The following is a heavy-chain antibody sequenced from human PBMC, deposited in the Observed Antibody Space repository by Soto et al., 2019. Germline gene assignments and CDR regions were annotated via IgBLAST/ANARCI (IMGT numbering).Heavy chain of an antibody. CDR3: ARDRGTDDSSGYDPFDI. J-gene: IGHJ3*02. V-gene: IGHV1-18*04. CDR1: GYTFTSYG. CDR2: ISAYNGNT. D-gene: IGHD3-22*01. Sequence: ASVKVSCKASGYTFTSYGISWVRQAPGQGLEWMGWISAYNGNTNYAQKLQGRVTMTTDTSTSTAYMELRSLRSDDTAVYYCARDRGTDDSSGYDPFDIWGQGTMVTVSS.